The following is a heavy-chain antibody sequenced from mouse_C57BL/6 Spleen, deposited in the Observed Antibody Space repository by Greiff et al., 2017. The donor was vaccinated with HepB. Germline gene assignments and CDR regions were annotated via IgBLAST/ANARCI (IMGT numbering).Heavy chain of an antibody. CDR1: GYTFTSYW. CDR3: ASYYSNRECWFAY. CDR2: INPSSGYT. D-gene: IGHD2-5*01. J-gene: IGHJ3*01. Sequence: QVQLKQSGAELAKPGASVKLSCKASGYTFTSYWMHWVKQRPGQGLEWIGYINPSSGYTKYNQKFKDKATLTADKSSSTAYMQLSSLTYEDSAVYYCASYYSNRECWFAYWGQGTLVTVSA. V-gene: IGHV1-7*01.